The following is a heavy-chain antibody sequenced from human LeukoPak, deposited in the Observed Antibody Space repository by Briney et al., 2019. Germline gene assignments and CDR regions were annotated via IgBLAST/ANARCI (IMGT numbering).Heavy chain of an antibody. Sequence: GGSLRLSCAASGFSFSSHWMHWVRQVPGKGLVWVSRINQDGSNTFYADSVKGRFTTSRDNAKNSLYLQMTSLRVEDTAVFYCARYNYGSGTSFDPWGQGTLVTVSS. CDR1: GFSFSSHW. V-gene: IGHV3-74*01. D-gene: IGHD3-10*01. CDR2: INQDGSNT. CDR3: ARYNYGSGTSFDP. J-gene: IGHJ5*02.